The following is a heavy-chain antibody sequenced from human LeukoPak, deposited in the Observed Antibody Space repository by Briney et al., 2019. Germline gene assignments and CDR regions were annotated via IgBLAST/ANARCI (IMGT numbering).Heavy chain of an antibody. D-gene: IGHD5-18*01. J-gene: IGHJ5*02. CDR1: GSIFTSYW. CDR3: ANIQLWSDYNWFDP. V-gene: IGHV5-51*01. Sequence: GASLQISCQGSGSIFTSYWIGWVRQLPGKGLEWMGIIYPGDSDTRYSPSFQGQVTISADKSISTAYLQSSSLKASDTAMYYCANIQLWSDYNWFDPWGQGTLVTVSS. CDR2: IYPGDSDT.